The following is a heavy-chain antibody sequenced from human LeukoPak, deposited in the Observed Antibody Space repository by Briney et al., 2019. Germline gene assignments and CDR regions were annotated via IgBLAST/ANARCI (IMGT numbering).Heavy chain of an antibody. D-gene: IGHD3-10*01. CDR2: FFYTGNT. J-gene: IGHJ4*02. CDR3: ARGLWFGDENPPYFDY. CDR1: GGSISSGSYS. V-gene: IGHV4-30-4*07. Sequence: SETLSLTCAVSGGSISSGSYSWGWIRQPPGKGLEWIGYFFYTGNTYYNASLKSRVTISVDTSKNQFSLKVSSVTAADTAVYYCARGLWFGDENPPYFDYWGQGTLVTVSS.